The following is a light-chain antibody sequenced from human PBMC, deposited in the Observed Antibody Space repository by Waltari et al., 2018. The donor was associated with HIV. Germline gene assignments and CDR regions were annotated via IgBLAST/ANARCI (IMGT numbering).Light chain of an antibody. J-gene: IGLJ3*02. V-gene: IGLV3-25*03. CDR3: QSADNSGCWV. CDR2: KSS. Sequence: SYELTQPPSVSVSPGQTARITCPGDALHKQYTFWYQQKPGPAPALVVPKSSERPSWIPGRSAASTAGTTVPLTIIGVQAEDEADYYCQSADNSGCWVFGGGTKLTVL. CDR1: ALHKQY.